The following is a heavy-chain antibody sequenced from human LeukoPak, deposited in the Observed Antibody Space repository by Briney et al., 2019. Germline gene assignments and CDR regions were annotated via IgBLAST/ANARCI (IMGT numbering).Heavy chain of an antibody. J-gene: IGHJ4*02. D-gene: IGHD4-17*01. V-gene: IGHV3-30*02. Sequence: GGSLRLSCAASGFTFSNYGIHWVRQAPGKGLDWVAFIRYDGINKYYADSVKGRFTISRDNSKNTLCLQMNSLRAEDTAVYYCAKEIWPTVTTPGHTHFDYWGQGTLVTVSS. CDR1: GFTFSNYG. CDR2: IRYDGINK. CDR3: AKEIWPTVTTPGHTHFDY.